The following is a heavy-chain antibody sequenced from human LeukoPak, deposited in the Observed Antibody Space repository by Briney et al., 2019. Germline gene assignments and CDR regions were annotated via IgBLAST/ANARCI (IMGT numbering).Heavy chain of an antibody. CDR1: GFTFSSYW. CDR2: TKYDGSAK. V-gene: IGHV3-7*01. J-gene: IGHJ4*02. D-gene: IGHD6-13*01. Sequence: GGSLRLSCAASGFTFSSYWMSWVRQAPGKGLEWVANTKYDGSAKYYVDSVKGRFTISRDNAKNSLYLQMNSLRAEDTAVYYCARDIEAAGLFLDYWGQGTLVTVSS. CDR3: ARDIEAAGLFLDY.